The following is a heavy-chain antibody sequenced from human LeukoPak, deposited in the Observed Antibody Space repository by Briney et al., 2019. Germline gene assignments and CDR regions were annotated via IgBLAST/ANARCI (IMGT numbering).Heavy chain of an antibody. CDR2: IRSKANSYAT. CDR1: GFTFSGSA. Sequence: GGSLKLSCAASGFTFSGSAMHWVRQASGKGLEWVGRIRSKANSYATAYAASVKGRFTISRDDSKNTAYLQMNSLKTEDTAVYYCTRGAYGGNSAGLYDYFDYWGQGTLVTVSS. J-gene: IGHJ4*02. D-gene: IGHD4-23*01. CDR3: TRGAYGGNSAGLYDYFDY. V-gene: IGHV3-73*01.